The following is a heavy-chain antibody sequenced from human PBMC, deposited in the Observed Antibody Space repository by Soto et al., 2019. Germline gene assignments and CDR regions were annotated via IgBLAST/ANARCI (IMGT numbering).Heavy chain of an antibody. CDR2: ISAYNGNT. J-gene: IGHJ4*02. CDR1: GYTFTSYG. V-gene: IGHV1-18*01. Sequence: QVQLVQSGAEVKKPGASVKVSCKATGYTFTSYGISWVRQAPGQGLEWMGWISAYNGNTKYAQKPQGRVTMTTDTPTGTPDMELRTLRSDDRAVFSWARTPTYLASGGQEPLATVSS. CDR3: ARTPTYLAS.